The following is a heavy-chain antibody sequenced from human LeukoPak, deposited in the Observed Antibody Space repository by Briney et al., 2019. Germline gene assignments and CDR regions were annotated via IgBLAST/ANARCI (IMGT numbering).Heavy chain of an antibody. CDR2: ISSSTSYI. Sequence: GGSLRLSCAAPGFTFSSYSMNWIRQAPGKGLEWVSSISSSTSYIYYADSVKGRFTISKDNAKNSLYLQMNSLRAEDTAVYYCARAGGSTVSHSDYWGQGTLVTVSS. J-gene: IGHJ4*02. CDR3: ARAGGSTVSHSDY. D-gene: IGHD4-17*01. V-gene: IGHV3-21*01. CDR1: GFTFSSYS.